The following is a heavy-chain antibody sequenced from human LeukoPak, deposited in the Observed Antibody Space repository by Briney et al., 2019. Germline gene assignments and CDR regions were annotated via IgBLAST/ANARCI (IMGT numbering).Heavy chain of an antibody. Sequence: GGSLRLSCAASKFSFSSYEMHWVRQTPGKGLEGVALISSEGNNKYYADAVKGRFTISRDNSKNTLFLQMNRLNTEDTAVYYCAKDGLNYFHYWGQGTLVTVS. CDR2: ISSEGNNK. J-gene: IGHJ4*02. CDR3: AKDGLNYFHY. V-gene: IGHV3-30*18. CDR1: KFSFSSYE.